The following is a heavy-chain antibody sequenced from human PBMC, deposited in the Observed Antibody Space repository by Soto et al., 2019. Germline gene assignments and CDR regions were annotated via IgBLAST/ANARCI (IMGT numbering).Heavy chain of an antibody. D-gene: IGHD2-15*01. CDR3: VREPRYCSGGSCSIMGDAFDI. CDR2: ISGSGGST. V-gene: IGHV3-23*01. CDR1: GFTFSSYA. Sequence: GGSLRLSCAASGFTFSSYAMSWVRQAPGKGLEWVSAISGSGGSTYYADSVKGRFTISRDNSKNTLYLQMNSLRAEDTAVYYCVREPRYCSGGSCSIMGDAFDIWGQGTKVTVSS. J-gene: IGHJ3*02.